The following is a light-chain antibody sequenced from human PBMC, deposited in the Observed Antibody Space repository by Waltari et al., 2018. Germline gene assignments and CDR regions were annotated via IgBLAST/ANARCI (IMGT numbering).Light chain of an antibody. Sequence: DVVMTQSPLSLPVTLGQPASISCRSSQSLVHSDGNTYLNWFHQRPGQSPRRLIYKVSIRYPGVPDRCSGSGSGTDFTLKISGVEAEDVGLYYCMQGTHWPWTFGQGTMVDIK. V-gene: IGKV2-30*02. CDR1: QSLVHSDGNTY. CDR2: KVS. J-gene: IGKJ1*01. CDR3: MQGTHWPWT.